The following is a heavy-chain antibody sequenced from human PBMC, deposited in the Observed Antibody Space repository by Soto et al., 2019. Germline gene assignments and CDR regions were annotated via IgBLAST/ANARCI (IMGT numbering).Heavy chain of an antibody. CDR2: ISSSSSTI. V-gene: IGHV3-48*01. J-gene: IGHJ5*02. CDR1: GFSFSNYW. D-gene: IGHD3-3*01. CDR3: ARERHDFWSGYPNWFDP. Sequence: GGSLRLSCAASGFSFSNYWMNWVRQAPGKGLEWVSYISSSSSTIYYADSVKGRFTISRDNSQNTTYLEMNSLRAEDTAVYYCARERHDFWSGYPNWFDPWGQGTLVTVSS.